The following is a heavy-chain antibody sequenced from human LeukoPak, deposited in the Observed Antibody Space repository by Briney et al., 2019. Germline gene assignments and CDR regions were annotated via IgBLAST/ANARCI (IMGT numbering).Heavy chain of an antibody. CDR1: GFTFSSYA. CDR3: VRDRAYKTFDY. J-gene: IGHJ4*02. CDR2: ISYDGSNK. Sequence: GGSLRLSCEVSGFTFSSYAMHWVRQAPGKGLEWVAVISYDGSNKYYADSVKGRFSISRDDSKNTLYLQMNSLRAEDTAVYYCVRDRAYKTFDYWGQGALVTVSS. D-gene: IGHD3-16*01. V-gene: IGHV3-30*03.